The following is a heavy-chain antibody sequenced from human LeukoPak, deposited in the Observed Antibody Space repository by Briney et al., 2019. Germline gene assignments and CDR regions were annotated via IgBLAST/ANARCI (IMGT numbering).Heavy chain of an antibody. V-gene: IGHV3-23*01. CDR3: AKDGYCSGGSCWRPYYFDF. CDR2: ISASGGST. Sequence: GGSLRLSCAASAFTFSSYAMSWVRQAPGKALEWVSGISASGGSTYYADSVKGRFTISRDNSKNTLYLQLNSLRDEDTAVYYCAKDGYCSGGSCWRPYYFDFWGQGTLVTVSS. D-gene: IGHD2-15*01. CDR1: AFTFSSYA. J-gene: IGHJ4*02.